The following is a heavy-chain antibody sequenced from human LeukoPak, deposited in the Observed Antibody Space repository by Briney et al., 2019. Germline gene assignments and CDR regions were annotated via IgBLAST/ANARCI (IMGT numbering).Heavy chain of an antibody. Sequence: GGSLRLSRAASGFTFSSYSMNWVRQAPGKGLEWVSSISSSSYIYYADSLKGRFTISRDNAKNSLYLQMNSLRAEDTAVYYCAREALTGTTWGRSYYFDYWGQGTLVTVSS. D-gene: IGHD1-20*01. CDR2: ISSSSYI. J-gene: IGHJ4*02. CDR3: AREALTGTTWGRSYYFDY. V-gene: IGHV3-21*01. CDR1: GFTFSSYS.